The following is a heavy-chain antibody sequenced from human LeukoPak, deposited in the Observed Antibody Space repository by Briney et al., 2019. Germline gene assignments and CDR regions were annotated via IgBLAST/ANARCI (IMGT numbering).Heavy chain of an antibody. D-gene: IGHD1-26*01. V-gene: IGHV1-69*05. J-gene: IGHJ6*03. CDR3: ARGEVGANFYYYYYMDV. CDR1: GGTFSSYA. CDR2: IIPIFGTA. Sequence: ASVKVSCKASGGTFSSYAISWVRQAPGQGLEWMGGIIPIFGTANYAQKFQGRVTITTDESTSTAYMELSSLRSEGTAVYYCARGEVGANFYYYYYMDVWGKGTTVTVSS.